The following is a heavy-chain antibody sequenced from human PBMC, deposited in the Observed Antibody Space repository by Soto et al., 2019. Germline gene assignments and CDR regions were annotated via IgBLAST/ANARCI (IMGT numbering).Heavy chain of an antibody. CDR3: ARFKLGEDY. V-gene: IGHV1-69*02. D-gene: IGHD3-16*01. J-gene: IGHJ4*02. CDR2: LIPILGLA. CDR1: GGTFSNYT. Sequence: QVQLVQSGAEVKKPGSSVKVSCKVSGGTFSNYTITWVRQAPGQGLEWMGRLIPILGLANYAQKFRGRVTITADKSTTTAYMELRSLRSEDTAMYYCARFKLGEDYWGQGTLVTVSS.